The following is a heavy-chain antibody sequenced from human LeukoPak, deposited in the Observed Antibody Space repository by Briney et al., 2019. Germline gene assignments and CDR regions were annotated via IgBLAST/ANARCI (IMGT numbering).Heavy chain of an antibody. V-gene: IGHV4-34*01. CDR2: INRSGST. CDR1: GGSLSGYY. J-gene: IGHJ4*02. Sequence: PSETLSLTCAVYGGSLSGYYWSWIRQPPGKGLEWIGEINRSGSTNYNPSLKSRVTISVDTSKNQFSLKLSSVTAADTAVYYCARVRTYYYYDSSGYPPGFDYWGQGTLVTVSS. D-gene: IGHD3-22*01. CDR3: ARVRTYYYYDSSGYPPGFDY.